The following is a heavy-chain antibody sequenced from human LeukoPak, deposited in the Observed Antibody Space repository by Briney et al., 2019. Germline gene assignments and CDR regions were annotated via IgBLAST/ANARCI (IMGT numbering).Heavy chain of an antibody. CDR2: IYYSGST. Sequence: TSETLSLTCTVSGGSISSYYWSWIRQPPGKGLEWIGYIYYSGSTNYNPSLKSRVTISVDTSKNQFSLKLSSVTAADTAVYYCARLRGYCSGGSCRAIDYWGQGTLVTVSS. J-gene: IGHJ4*02. D-gene: IGHD2-15*01. CDR3: ARLRGYCSGGSCRAIDY. V-gene: IGHV4-59*08. CDR1: GGSISSYY.